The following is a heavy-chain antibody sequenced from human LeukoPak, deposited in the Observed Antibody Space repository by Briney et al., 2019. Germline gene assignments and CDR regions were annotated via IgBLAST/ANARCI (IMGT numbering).Heavy chain of an antibody. CDR1: GVTFSSYS. CDR2: ISSNSSTI. CDR3: ARDRGTFY. D-gene: IGHD2/OR15-2a*01. V-gene: IGHV3-48*04. J-gene: IGHJ4*02. Sequence: GGSLRLSCAASGVTFSSYSMNWVRQAPGKGLGWVSYISSNSSTIYYADSVKGRFTISRDNAKNSLYLQMNSLRAEDTAVYYCARDRGTFYWGQGTLVTVS.